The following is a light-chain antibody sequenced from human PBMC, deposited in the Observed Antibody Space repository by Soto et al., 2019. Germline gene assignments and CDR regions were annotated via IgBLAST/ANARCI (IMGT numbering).Light chain of an antibody. V-gene: IGKV3-11*01. CDR1: QSVSRY. Sequence: EVVSTKCPATLSLSPGERGTLSCRASQSVSRYLAWYQQKPGQAPRLLIYDASNRATGIPARFSGSGSGTDFTLTISSLEPEDFAVYYCQQRSNWPPYTFGQGTKLEIK. J-gene: IGKJ2*01. CDR3: QQRSNWPPYT. CDR2: DAS.